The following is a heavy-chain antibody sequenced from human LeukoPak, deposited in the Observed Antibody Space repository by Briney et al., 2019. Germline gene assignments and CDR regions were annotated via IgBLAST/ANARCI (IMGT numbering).Heavy chain of an antibody. J-gene: IGHJ4*02. CDR3: ARGDIVVVVAATVFDY. CDR1: GFTFSDYY. V-gene: IGHV3-11*01. CDR2: TSSSSSTI. D-gene: IGHD2-15*01. Sequence: PGGSLRLSCAASGFTFSDYYMSWIRQAPGKGLEWVSYTSSSSSTIYYADSVKGRFTISRDNAKNSLYLQMNSLRAEDTAVYYCARGDIVVVVAATVFDYWGQGTLVTVSS.